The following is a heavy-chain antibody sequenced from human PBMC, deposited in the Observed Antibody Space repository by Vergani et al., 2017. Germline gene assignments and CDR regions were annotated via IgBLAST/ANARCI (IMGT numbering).Heavy chain of an antibody. V-gene: IGHV7-4-1*02. CDR2: INTNTGNP. Sequence: VQLVQSGSELKKPGASVTVSCKASGYTFTTYVTTWVRQAPGHGLEWMGWINTNTGNPTYAQWFTRRFGFSLDTSVSTAYLQISSLKAEDTAIYYCVRQISGIQYWYFDLWGRGTLVTVSS. CDR3: VRQISGIQYWYFDL. D-gene: IGHD6-25*01. CDR1: GYTFTTYV. J-gene: IGHJ2*01.